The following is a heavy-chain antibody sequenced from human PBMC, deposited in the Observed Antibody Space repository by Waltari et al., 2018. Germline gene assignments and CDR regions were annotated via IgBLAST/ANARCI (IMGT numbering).Heavy chain of an antibody. V-gene: IGHV3-13*01. CDR1: GFTFSTYA. CDR2: SGTYGKA. Sequence: EVQLVESGGGLVQPGGSLRLSCAASGFTFSTYAMHWVRQGTGKRLKWFSASGTYGKAFYTDPVKGRSAISRENGKRSLYLQMYSLTAEDTAMYYCAGVNCNDRTFAIWGQGSLVTVSS. J-gene: IGHJ3*02. CDR3: AGVNCNDRTFAI. D-gene: IGHD1-20*01.